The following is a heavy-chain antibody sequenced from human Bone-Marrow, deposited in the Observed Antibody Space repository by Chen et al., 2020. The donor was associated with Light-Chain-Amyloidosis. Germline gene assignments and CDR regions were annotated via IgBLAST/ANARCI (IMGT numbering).Heavy chain of an antibody. CDR3: AGSPAGHDAFDI. D-gene: IGHD3-10*01. Sequence: QVQLVESGGGVVQPVRSLRLSGAASGFTFSSYGMHWIRQAPGKGLEWVAVIWYDGSNKYYADSVKGRFTISRDNSKNTLYLQMNSLRAEDTAVYYCAGSPAGHDAFDIWGQGTMVTVSS. V-gene: IGHV3-33*01. J-gene: IGHJ3*02. CDR2: IWYDGSNK. CDR1: GFTFSSYG.